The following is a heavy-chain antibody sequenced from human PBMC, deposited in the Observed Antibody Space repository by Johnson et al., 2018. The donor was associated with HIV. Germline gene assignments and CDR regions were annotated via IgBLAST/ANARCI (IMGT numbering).Heavy chain of an antibody. J-gene: IGHJ3*02. Sequence: VQLMESGGGVVQPGRSLRLSCAASGFTFSSYGMHWVRQAPGKGLNWVAVISYDGSNKDYADSVKGRFTISRDNSKNTLYLQMNSLRAEDTAVYYCAGSSSSWPPDAFDIWGQGTMVTVSS. CDR1: GFTFSSYG. V-gene: IGHV3-30-3*01. CDR2: ISYDGSNK. CDR3: AGSSSSWPPDAFDI. D-gene: IGHD6-13*01.